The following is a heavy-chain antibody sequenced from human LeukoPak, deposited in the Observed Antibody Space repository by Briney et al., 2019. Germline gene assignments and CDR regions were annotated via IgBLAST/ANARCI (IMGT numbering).Heavy chain of an antibody. J-gene: IGHJ4*02. Sequence: SETLSLTCTVAGGSISSSSYYWGWIRQPPGKGLEWIGSIYYSGGTYYNPYLKSRVTISVDTSKNQFSLKLSSVTAADTAVYYWARGSYSSSWYYFDYWGQGTLVTVSS. CDR3: ARGSYSSSWYYFDY. V-gene: IGHV4-39*07. D-gene: IGHD6-13*01. CDR1: GGSISSSSYY. CDR2: IYYSGGT.